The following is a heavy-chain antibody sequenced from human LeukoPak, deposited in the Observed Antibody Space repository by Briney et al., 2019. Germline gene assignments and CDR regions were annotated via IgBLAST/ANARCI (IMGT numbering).Heavy chain of an antibody. J-gene: IGHJ1*01. Sequence: GRSLRLSCAASGFTFEDYAMHWVRQAPGKGLEWVSGISWNSGSIGYADSVKGRFTISRDNAKNSLYPQMNSLRAEDTALYYCAKDIGIAAADGYFQHWGQGTLVTVSS. V-gene: IGHV3-9*01. CDR2: ISWNSGSI. CDR1: GFTFEDYA. D-gene: IGHD6-13*01. CDR3: AKDIGIAAADGYFQH.